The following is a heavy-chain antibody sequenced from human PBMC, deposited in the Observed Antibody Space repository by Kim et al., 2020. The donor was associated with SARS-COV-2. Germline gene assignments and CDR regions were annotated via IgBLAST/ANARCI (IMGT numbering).Heavy chain of an antibody. CDR1: GLSFGTSG. D-gene: IGHD1-26*01. CDR2: IYYDGSNT. Sequence: GGSLRLSCAASGLSFGTSGMHWVRQAPGKGLEWVALIYYDGSNTFYAASVKGRFTISRDNSNNTLHLQMNSLRDDDTAVYYCATEGDYSGTYYIDDWGQGTLVTVSS. V-gene: IGHV3-33*01. J-gene: IGHJ4*02. CDR3: ATEGDYSGTYYIDD.